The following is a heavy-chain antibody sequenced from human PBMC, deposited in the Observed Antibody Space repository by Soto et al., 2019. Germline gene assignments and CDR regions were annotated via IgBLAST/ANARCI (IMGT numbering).Heavy chain of an antibody. J-gene: IGHJ5*02. CDR3: ARAGHIVVVNAFRARVNWFDP. CDR2: INHSGST. CDR1: GGSFSGYD. D-gene: IGHD2-21*01. V-gene: IGHV4-34*01. Sequence: SEPLSLTCAVYGGSFSGYDCRWIRQPPGKGLEWIGEINHSGSTNYNPSLKSRVTISVDTSKNQFSLKLSSVTAADTAVYYCARAGHIVVVNAFRARVNWFDPWGQGTLVTVSS.